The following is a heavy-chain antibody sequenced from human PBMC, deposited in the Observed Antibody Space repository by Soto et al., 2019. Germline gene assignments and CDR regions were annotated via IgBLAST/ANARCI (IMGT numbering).Heavy chain of an antibody. CDR3: AKGIHAFTYYYYGMDV. CDR1: GFTFSSYA. D-gene: IGHD3-16*01. CDR2: ISGSGGST. J-gene: IGHJ6*02. V-gene: IGHV3-23*01. Sequence: PGGSLRLSCAASGFTFSSYAMSWVRQAPGKGLEWVSAISGSGGSTYYADSVKGRFTISRDNSKNTLYLQMNSLRAEDTAVYYCAKGIHAFTYYYYGMDVWGQGTTVTVYS.